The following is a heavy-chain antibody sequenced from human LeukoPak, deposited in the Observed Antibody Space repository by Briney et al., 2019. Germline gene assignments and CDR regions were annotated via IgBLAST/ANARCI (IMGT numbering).Heavy chain of an antibody. J-gene: IGHJ4*02. V-gene: IGHV3-23*01. CDR2: ISGSGSGGST. Sequence: GGSLRLSCAASGFTFSSSAMSWVRQAPGKGLEWVSSISGSGSGGSTYYADSVKGRFTISRDNSKNTLYLQMNSLRVEDTAVYYCAKSRYNRFDYWGQGTLVTVSS. D-gene: IGHD5-24*01. CDR3: AKSRYNRFDY. CDR1: GFTFSSSA.